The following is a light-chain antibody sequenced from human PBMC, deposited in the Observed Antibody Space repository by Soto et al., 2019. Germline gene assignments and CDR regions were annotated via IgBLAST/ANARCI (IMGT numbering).Light chain of an antibody. CDR1: QSVGTS. CDR2: GAS. Sequence: ETVMTQSPATLSVSPGERATLSCRASQSVGTSLAWYQQKPGQAPRVLMYGASSRATGVPGRFSGSGSATEFTLTISSLQSEDFAVYYCQQYYSGPLTFGGGTKVEI. J-gene: IGKJ4*01. CDR3: QQYYSGPLT. V-gene: IGKV3-15*01.